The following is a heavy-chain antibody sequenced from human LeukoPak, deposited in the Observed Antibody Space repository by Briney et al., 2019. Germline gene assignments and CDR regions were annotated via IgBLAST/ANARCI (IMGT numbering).Heavy chain of an antibody. Sequence: SVKVSCKASGGTFSNYAINWLRQAPGQGLEWMGGIIPIFGTANYEQKFQGRVTITADESTSTAYMELSSLRSEDTAVYFCARGVHHGLDSWGQGTQVTVSS. J-gene: IGHJ4*02. V-gene: IGHV1-69*01. CDR2: IIPIFGTA. CDR1: GGTFSNYA. CDR3: ARGVHHGLDS. D-gene: IGHD1-1*01.